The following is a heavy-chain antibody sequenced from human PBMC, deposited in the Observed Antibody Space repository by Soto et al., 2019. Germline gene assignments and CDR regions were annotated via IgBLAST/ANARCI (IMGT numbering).Heavy chain of an antibody. D-gene: IGHD2-8*01. V-gene: IGHV4-39*01. CDR3: ARLVRPDYCTNGVCYILGDIDY. CDR2: IYYSGST. Sequence: PSETLSLTCTVSGGSISNRSYYLGWIRQPPGKGLEWIGSIYYSGSTYYNPSLKSRVTISVDTSKNQFSLKLSSVTAADTAVYYCARLVRPDYCTNGVCYILGDIDYWGQGTLVTVSS. J-gene: IGHJ4*02. CDR1: GGSISNRSYY.